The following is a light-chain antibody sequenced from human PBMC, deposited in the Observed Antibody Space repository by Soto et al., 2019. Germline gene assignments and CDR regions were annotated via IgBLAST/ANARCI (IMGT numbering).Light chain of an antibody. V-gene: IGLV1-40*01. Sequence: QAVVTQPPSVSGAPGQRVTISCTGSSSNIGAGYEVHWYQQLPGTAPKLLIYGNNNRPSGVPDRISGSKSGTSVSLAITGLRAEDEADYYCLSYDSSLGVVFGRGTQLTVL. CDR1: SSNIGAGYE. CDR2: GNN. J-gene: IGLJ3*02. CDR3: LSYDSSLGVV.